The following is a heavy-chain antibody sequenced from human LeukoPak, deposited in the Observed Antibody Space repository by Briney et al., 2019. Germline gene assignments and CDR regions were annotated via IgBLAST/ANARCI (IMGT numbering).Heavy chain of an antibody. D-gene: IGHD5-24*01. CDR3: TRDGDAYNFDY. Sequence: GGSLRLSCAASGFTLSNYWMHWVRQAPGKGLEWVSRIKGDGSHTIYADSVKGRSTISRDNAKNTVYLQMNSLRAEDTAVYYCTRDGDAYNFDYWGQGTLVTVSS. J-gene: IGHJ4*02. CDR1: GFTLSNYW. V-gene: IGHV3-74*01. CDR2: IKGDGSHT.